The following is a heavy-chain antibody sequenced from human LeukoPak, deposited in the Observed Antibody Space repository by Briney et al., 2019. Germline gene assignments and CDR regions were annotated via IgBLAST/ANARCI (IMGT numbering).Heavy chain of an antibody. CDR2: INHSGST. D-gene: IGHD3-16*02. Sequence: SETLSLTCAVYGGSFSGYYWSWIRQPPGKGLEWIGEINHSGSTNYNPSLKSRVTISVDTSKSQFSLKLSAVTAADTAVYYCARARVWGSYRRKDNWFDPWGQGTLVTVSS. V-gene: IGHV4-34*01. J-gene: IGHJ5*02. CDR3: ARARVWGSYRRKDNWFDP. CDR1: GGSFSGYY.